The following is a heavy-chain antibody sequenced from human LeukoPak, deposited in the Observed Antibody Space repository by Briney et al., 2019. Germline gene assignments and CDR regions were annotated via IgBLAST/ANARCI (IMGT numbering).Heavy chain of an antibody. J-gene: IGHJ4*02. V-gene: IGHV4-34*01. D-gene: IGHD3-10*01. CDR3: ARGEVRGVIIGGYKSFDY. Sequence: SETLSLTCAVYGDSFSGYYWSWLRQPPGKGLEGIGEINHSGSTNYNPSLKSRVTISVDTSKNQFSLKLSSVTAADTAVYYCARGEVRGVIIGGYKSFDYWGQGTLVTVSS. CDR1: GDSFSGYY. CDR2: INHSGST.